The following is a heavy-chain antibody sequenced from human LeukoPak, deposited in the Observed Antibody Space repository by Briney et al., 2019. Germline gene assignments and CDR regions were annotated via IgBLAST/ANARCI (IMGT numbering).Heavy chain of an antibody. D-gene: IGHD2-2*01. CDR2: IYTSGST. CDR3: ARHGSYCGGSSCYSRRLYYFDY. CDR1: GGSISRYF. Sequence: SETLSLTCTVSGGSISRYFWSWIRQSPGKGLEWIGDIYTSGSTNYSPSLESRVTMTVDTSKNQVSLNLSSVTAADSAVYYCARHGSYCGGSSCYSRRLYYFDYWGQGALVSVFS. J-gene: IGHJ4*02. V-gene: IGHV4-4*09.